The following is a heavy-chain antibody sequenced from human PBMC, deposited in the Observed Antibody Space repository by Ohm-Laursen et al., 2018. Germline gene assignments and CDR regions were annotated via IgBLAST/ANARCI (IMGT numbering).Heavy chain of an antibody. V-gene: IGHV2-5*02. J-gene: IGHJ4*02. Sequence: TQTLTLTCTVSGFSLSNGRMGVGWIRQPPGKALEWLALIYWDDDKRFSPSLKSRLTITKDTSKNQVVLTMTNMDPVDTATYYCAHLAAPRGPIDYWGQGTLVTVSS. CDR2: IYWDDDK. CDR3: AHLAAPRGPIDY. D-gene: IGHD6-6*01. CDR1: GFSLSNGRMG.